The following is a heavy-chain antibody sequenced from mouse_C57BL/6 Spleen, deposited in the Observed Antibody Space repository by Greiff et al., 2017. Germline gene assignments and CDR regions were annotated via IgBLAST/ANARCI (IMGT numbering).Heavy chain of an antibody. CDR3: ARRSSYDYYAMYY. CDR1: GYTFTSYW. Sequence: QVQLQQPGAELVQPGASVKLSCKASGYTFTSYWMQWVNQRPGQGLEWIGEIDPSDSYTNYNQKFKGKATLTVDTSSSTAYMQLSSLTSEDSAVYYCARRSSYDYYAMYYWGQGASVTVAS. V-gene: IGHV1-50*01. CDR2: IDPSDSYT. D-gene: IGHD1-1*01. J-gene: IGHJ4*01.